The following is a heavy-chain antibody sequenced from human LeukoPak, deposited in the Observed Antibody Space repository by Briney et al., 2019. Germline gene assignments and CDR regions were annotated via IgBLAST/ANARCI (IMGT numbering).Heavy chain of an antibody. Sequence: GGSLRLSCAASGFTFSSYAMHWVRQAPGKGLEWVAVISYDGSNKYYADSVKGRFTISRDNAKNSLYLQVNSLRVEDTAFYYCAKDNRRHYTSGPNPDSLHWGQGALVTVSS. CDR3: AKDNRRHYTSGPNPDSLH. CDR1: GFTFSSYA. J-gene: IGHJ4*02. V-gene: IGHV3-30-3*01. CDR2: ISYDGSNK. D-gene: IGHD6-19*01.